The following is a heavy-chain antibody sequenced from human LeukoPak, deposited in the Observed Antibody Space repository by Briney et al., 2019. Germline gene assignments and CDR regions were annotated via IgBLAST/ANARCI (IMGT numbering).Heavy chain of an antibody. V-gene: IGHV1-18*01. CDR2: ISAYNGDT. D-gene: IGHD3-22*01. CDR1: GYTFTSYG. Sequence: ASVKVSCKASGYTFTSYGISWVRQAPGQGLEWMGWISAYNGDTNYAQKLQGRVTMTTDTSTSTAYMELRSLRSDDTAVYYCARDTYYYDSSGYYPIDYWGQGTLVTVSS. J-gene: IGHJ4*02. CDR3: ARDTYYYDSSGYYPIDY.